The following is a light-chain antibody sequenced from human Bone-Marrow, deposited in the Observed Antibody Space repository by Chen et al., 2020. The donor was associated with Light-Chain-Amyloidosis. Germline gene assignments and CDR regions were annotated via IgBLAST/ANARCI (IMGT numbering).Light chain of an antibody. CDR2: DES. J-gene: IGLJ3*02. CDR3: QVWARSSDRPV. V-gene: IGLV3-21*02. CDR1: YIGSTS. Sequence: SYVLTQPSSVSVAPGQTATIAWGGNYIGSTSVHWYQQTPGQAPLPVVYDESDRPSGIPERLSDSNSGITATLTIRRVEAGDEADYYCQVWARSSDRPVFGGGTKLTVL.